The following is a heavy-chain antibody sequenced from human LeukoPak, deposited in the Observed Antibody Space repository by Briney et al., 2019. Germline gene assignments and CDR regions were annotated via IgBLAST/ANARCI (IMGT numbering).Heavy chain of an antibody. J-gene: IGHJ4*02. D-gene: IGHD1-26*01. Sequence: GGSLRLSCAASGFTFSSYAMSWVRQAPGKGLEWVSAISGSGGSTYYADSVRGRFTISRDNSKNTLYLQMNSLRAEDTAVYYCAKDRLGAMMYFDFWGQGTLVTVSS. V-gene: IGHV3-23*01. CDR2: ISGSGGST. CDR3: AKDRLGAMMYFDF. CDR1: GFTFSSYA.